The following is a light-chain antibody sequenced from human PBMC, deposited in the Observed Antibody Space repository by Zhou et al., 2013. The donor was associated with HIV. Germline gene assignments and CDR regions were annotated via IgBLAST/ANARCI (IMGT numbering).Light chain of an antibody. Sequence: DIQMTQSPSSLSAAVGERVTITCRASQNIRNYLNWYQQKPGKAPKVLMYAVSSLQSGVPSRFSGSGSGTDFTLAISSLQPEDVAVYYCQQSYSIPITFGQGTRLEIK. V-gene: IGKV1-39*01. CDR3: QQSYSIPIT. CDR1: QNIRNY. CDR2: AVS. J-gene: IGKJ5*01.